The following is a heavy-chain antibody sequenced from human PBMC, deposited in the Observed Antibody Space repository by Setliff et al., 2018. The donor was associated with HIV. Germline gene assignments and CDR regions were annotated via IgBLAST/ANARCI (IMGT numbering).Heavy chain of an antibody. CDR3: ARHVVVFGVVIIVDYYMDV. CDR1: GGSFSSGGYY. J-gene: IGHJ6*03. V-gene: IGHV4-31*03. Sequence: ASETLSLTCTVSGGSFSSGGYYWTWIRQHPGKGLEWIGHIYNSGSTYYNPSLRSRVTVSVDTSKNQFSLKLSSVTAADTAVYYCARHVVVFGVVIIVDYYMDVWGKGTTVTVSS. D-gene: IGHD3-3*01. CDR2: IYNSGST.